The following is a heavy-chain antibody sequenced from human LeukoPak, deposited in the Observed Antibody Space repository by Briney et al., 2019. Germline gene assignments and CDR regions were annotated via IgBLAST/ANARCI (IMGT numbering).Heavy chain of an antibody. CDR3: ARAVLVAVAWYLDY. CDR1: GGSISSHY. J-gene: IGHJ4*02. CDR2: IYYTGST. Sequence: SETLSLTCTLSGGSISSHYWSWIRQPPGKGLEWIGYIYYTGSTNYNPSLKTRVTISADTSKSQFSLELNSVTAADTPVYYCARAVLVAVAWYLDYWGQGTLVTVSS. D-gene: IGHD2-21*02. V-gene: IGHV4-59*11.